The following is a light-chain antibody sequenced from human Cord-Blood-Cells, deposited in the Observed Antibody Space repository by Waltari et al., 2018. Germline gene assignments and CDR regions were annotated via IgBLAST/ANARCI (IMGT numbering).Light chain of an antibody. J-gene: IGLJ2*01. Sequence: QSALTQPASVSGSPGQSITISCTGTSSDVGGYNYASWYQQHPGKVPKLMIYDVSNRPSGVSNRFSGSKSGNTASLTISGLQAEDEADYYCSSYTSSSTPVVFGGGTKLTVL. CDR2: DVS. V-gene: IGLV2-14*01. CDR3: SSYTSSSTPVV. CDR1: SSDVGGYNY.